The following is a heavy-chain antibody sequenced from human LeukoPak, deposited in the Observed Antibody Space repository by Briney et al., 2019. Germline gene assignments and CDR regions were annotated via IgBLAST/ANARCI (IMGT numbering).Heavy chain of an antibody. V-gene: IGHV4-59*01. CDR3: ARGTIVVPFDY. Sequence: SETLSLTCTVSGGSISSYYWSWIRQPPGKGLEWIGYIYYSGSTNYNPSLKSRVTISVDTSKNQFSLELSSVTAADTAVYYCARGTIVVPFDYWGQGTLVTVSS. CDR1: GGSISSYY. CDR2: IYYSGST. D-gene: IGHD2-21*01. J-gene: IGHJ4*02.